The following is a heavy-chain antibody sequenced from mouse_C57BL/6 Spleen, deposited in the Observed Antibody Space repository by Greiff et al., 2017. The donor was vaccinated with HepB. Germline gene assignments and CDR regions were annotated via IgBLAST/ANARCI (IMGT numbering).Heavy chain of an antibody. CDR1: GFTFSSYT. CDR3: ARGSPITTVVATDFDY. D-gene: IGHD1-1*01. V-gene: IGHV5-9*01. J-gene: IGHJ2*01. Sequence: EVKLMESGGGLVKPGGSLKLSCAASGFTFSSYTMSWVRQTPEKRLEWVATISGGGGNTYYPDSVKGRFTISRDNAKNTLYLQMSSLRSEDTALYYCARGSPITTVVATDFDYWGQGTTLTVSS. CDR2: ISGGGGNT.